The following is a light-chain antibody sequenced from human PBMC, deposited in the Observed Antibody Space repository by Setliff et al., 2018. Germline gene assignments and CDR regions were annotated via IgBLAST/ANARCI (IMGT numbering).Light chain of an antibody. CDR3: ASWDDSLSGVL. CDR2: SND. CDR1: SSNIGSNI. V-gene: IGLV1-44*01. J-gene: IGLJ2*01. Sequence: QSALTQSPSASGTPGQRVTISCSGGSSNIGSNIVSWYQQFPGTAPKVLIYSNDQRPSGVPDRFSGSKSGTSASLAINGLQSEDEADYYCASWDDSLSGVLFGGGT.